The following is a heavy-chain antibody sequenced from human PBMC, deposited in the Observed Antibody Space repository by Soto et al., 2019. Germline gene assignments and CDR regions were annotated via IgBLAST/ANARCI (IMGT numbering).Heavy chain of an antibody. V-gene: IGHV3-30-3*01. CDR2: ISYDGSNK. D-gene: IGHD1-7*01. Sequence: QVQLVESGGGVVQPGRSLRLSCAASGFTFSSYAMHWVRQAPGKGLEWVAVISYDGSNKYYADSVKGRFTISRDNSKNTRYLQMNSLRAEDTAVYYCARGDEVSGTYGMDVWGQGTTVTVSS. J-gene: IGHJ6*02. CDR1: GFTFSSYA. CDR3: ARGDEVSGTYGMDV.